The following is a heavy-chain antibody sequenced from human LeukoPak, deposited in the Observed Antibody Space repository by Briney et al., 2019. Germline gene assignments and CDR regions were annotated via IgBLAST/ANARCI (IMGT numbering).Heavy chain of an antibody. CDR3: ARGFGVTPDDY. Sequence: SETLSLTCTVSGGSISSFYWIWIRQPPGKGLEWIGYIYFSGSTNYNPSLKSRVTISVDTSKNQFSLKLNSVTAADTAVYYCARGFGVTPDDYWGQGTLVTVSS. CDR2: IYFSGST. CDR1: GGSISSFY. V-gene: IGHV4-59*01. J-gene: IGHJ4*02. D-gene: IGHD4-23*01.